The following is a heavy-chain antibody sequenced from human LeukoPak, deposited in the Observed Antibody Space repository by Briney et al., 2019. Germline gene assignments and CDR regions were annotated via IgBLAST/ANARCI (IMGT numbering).Heavy chain of an antibody. J-gene: IGHJ4*02. V-gene: IGHV3-49*04. CDR1: GFTFGNYA. D-gene: IGHD5-12*01. Sequence: GGSLRLSCTGSGFTFGNYAMSWVRQAPGKGLEWVGLIRSKGYGGTTEYAASVKGRFTISRDDSKSIAYLEMNSLKTEDTGVYYCTRAGYSGYDSDYWGQGTLVTVSS. CDR3: TRAGYSGYDSDY. CDR2: IRSKGYGGTT.